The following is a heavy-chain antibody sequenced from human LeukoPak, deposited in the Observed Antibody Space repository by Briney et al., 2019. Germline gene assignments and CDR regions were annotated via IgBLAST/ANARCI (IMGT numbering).Heavy chain of an antibody. V-gene: IGHV4-59*01. J-gene: IGHJ6*03. Sequence: PSETRTLTCTISGSSISSYYWSWIRQPPGKALEWIGYIYYTGSTNHNPSLKSRVTLSLDTTKNQSSLKLSSVTTADTAPYYCARVVYSGYDFRGAMDVWGKGTTVTVSS. CDR3: ARVVYSGYDFRGAMDV. D-gene: IGHD5-12*01. CDR1: GSSISSYY. CDR2: IYYTGST.